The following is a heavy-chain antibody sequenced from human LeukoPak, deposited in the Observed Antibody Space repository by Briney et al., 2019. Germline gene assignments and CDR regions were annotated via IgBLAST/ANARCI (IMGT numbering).Heavy chain of an antibody. CDR3: ASQRGDEYYYDSSDYYYVGSQFDP. CDR2: IYYSRST. CDR1: GGSFTTSSYY. V-gene: IGHV4-39*01. D-gene: IGHD3-22*01. J-gene: IGHJ5*02. Sequence: SETLSLTCTVSGGSFTTSSYYWGWLRPPPGKGLEGFGSIYYSRSTYYNPSLKSRVTISVESTKKEFSLMLSPVTAADTAVYYCASQRGDEYYYDSSDYYYVGSQFDPWGQGTLVTVSS.